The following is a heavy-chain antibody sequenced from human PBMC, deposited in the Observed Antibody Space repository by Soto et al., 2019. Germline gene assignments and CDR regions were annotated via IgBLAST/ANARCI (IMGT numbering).Heavy chain of an antibody. Sequence: SETLSLTCAVYGGSFNGYYWSWIRQPPGKGLEWIGEINRGGSTNYNPSLKSRVTISIDTSKNQFSLKLSSVTAADTAVYYCARGRRNWFDPWGQGTLVTVSS. CDR1: GGSFNGYY. CDR3: ARGRRNWFDP. V-gene: IGHV4-34*01. CDR2: INRGGST. J-gene: IGHJ5*02.